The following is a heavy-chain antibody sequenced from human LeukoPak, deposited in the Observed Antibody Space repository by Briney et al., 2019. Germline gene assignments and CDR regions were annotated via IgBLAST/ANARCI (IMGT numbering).Heavy chain of an antibody. D-gene: IGHD6-6*01. Sequence: SGGSLRLSCAASGFTFSSYAMSWVRQAPRKGLEWVSAISGSGGSTHYADSVKGRFTISRDNSKNTLYLQMNSLRAEDTAVYYCAKDVSSSRLYYFDYWGQGTLVTVSS. CDR3: AKDVSSSRLYYFDY. CDR2: ISGSGGST. CDR1: GFTFSSYA. J-gene: IGHJ4*02. V-gene: IGHV3-23*01.